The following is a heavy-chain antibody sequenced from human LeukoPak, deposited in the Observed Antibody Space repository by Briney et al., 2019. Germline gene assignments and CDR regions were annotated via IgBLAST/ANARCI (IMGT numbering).Heavy chain of an antibody. CDR1: GGSLSGYY. Sequence: RSETLSLTCLLYGGSLSGYYWSWIRQPPGRGREWIGEINQIGSTNYNPSLKSRVTRSVDTSKRQFSLKLSCVTAADTAVYYCARRSGGSSRAPCVYWGQGTLVTVSS. CDR2: INQIGST. V-gene: IGHV4-34*01. CDR3: ARRSGGSSRAPCVY. D-gene: IGHD2-15*01. J-gene: IGHJ4*02.